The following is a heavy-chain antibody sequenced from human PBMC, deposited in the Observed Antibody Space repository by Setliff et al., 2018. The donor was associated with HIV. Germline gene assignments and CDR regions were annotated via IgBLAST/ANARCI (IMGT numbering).Heavy chain of an antibody. V-gene: IGHV1-2*06. CDR3: ARGPRCTNGVCDYYFDY. Sequence: ASVKVSCKASGYAFTGYYIHWVRQAPGQGLEWMGRINPNSGSTNYAQKFQGRVTMTRDTSISTAYMELSRLSSDDTAVYYCARGPRCTNGVCDYYFDYWGQGTLVTVSS. CDR2: INPNSGST. CDR1: GYAFTGYY. J-gene: IGHJ4*02. D-gene: IGHD2-8*01.